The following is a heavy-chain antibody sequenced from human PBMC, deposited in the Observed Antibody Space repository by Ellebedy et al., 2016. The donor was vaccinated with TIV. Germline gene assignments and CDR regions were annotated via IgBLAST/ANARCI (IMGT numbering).Heavy chain of an antibody. CDR1: GFTFSSCT. J-gene: IGHJ4*02. Sequence: PGGSLRLSCAASGFTFSSCTMNWVRQAPGKGLEWVSAISSSGSYIYYADSVKGRFTISRDNAKNSLYLQMNSLSAGDTAVYYCARDKGEVYYGSGSYYYYWGQGTLVTVSS. V-gene: IGHV3-21*01. CDR3: ARDKGEVYYGSGSYYYY. CDR2: ISSSGSYI. D-gene: IGHD3-10*01.